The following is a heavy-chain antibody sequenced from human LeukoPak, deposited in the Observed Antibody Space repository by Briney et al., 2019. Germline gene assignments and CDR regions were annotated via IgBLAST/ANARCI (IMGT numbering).Heavy chain of an antibody. CDR3: ARHDSSGYYDHWYFDL. CDR1: GFTFSSYA. V-gene: IGHV3-23*01. Sequence: GGSLRLSCAASGFTFSSYAMSWVRQAPGKGLAWVSPISGSGGSTYYADSVKGRFTISRDNSKNTLYLQMNSLRAEDTAVYYCARHDSSGYYDHWYFDLWGRGTLVTVSS. J-gene: IGHJ2*01. CDR2: ISGSGGST. D-gene: IGHD3-22*01.